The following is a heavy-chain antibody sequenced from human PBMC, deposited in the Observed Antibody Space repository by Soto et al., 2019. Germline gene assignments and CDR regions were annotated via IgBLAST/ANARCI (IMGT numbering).Heavy chain of an antibody. CDR1: GYTFTSYY. Sequence: ASVKVSCKASGYTFTSYYMHWVRQAPGQGLEWMGWINPNGGGTNYAQKFQDWVTMTRDTSISTAYMELSRLKSDDTAVYYCARVATIFGVVPDYWGQGTLVTVSS. CDR3: ARVATIFGVVPDY. J-gene: IGHJ4*02. CDR2: INPNGGGT. D-gene: IGHD3-3*01. V-gene: IGHV1-2*04.